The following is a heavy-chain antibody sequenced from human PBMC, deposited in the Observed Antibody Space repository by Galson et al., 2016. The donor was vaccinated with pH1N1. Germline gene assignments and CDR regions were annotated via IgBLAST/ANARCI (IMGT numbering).Heavy chain of an antibody. V-gene: IGHV3-11*06. CDR2: ISSSGSYI. CDR3: SRNGRYGHCGGGNCYPAEDFQY. D-gene: IGHD2-15*01. Sequence: SLRLSCAASGFTFTDYYMSWIRQAPGKGLEWIAYISSSGSYINYADSVKGRFTVSRDNAKRSLWLQLNSLTVEDTAVYFCSRNGRYGHCGGGNCYPAEDFQYWGRGTLVSVSS. J-gene: IGHJ1*01. CDR1: GFTFTDYY.